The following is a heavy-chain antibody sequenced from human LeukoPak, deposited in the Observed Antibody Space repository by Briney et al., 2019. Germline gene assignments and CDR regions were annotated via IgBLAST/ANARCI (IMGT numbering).Heavy chain of an antibody. CDR2: ISHDGTVR. D-gene: IGHD6-13*01. J-gene: IGHJ4*02. CDR3: AKEGSQHASSLFDH. CDR1: GFTFSSYG. Sequence: GRSLRLSCAASGFTFSSYGMQWVRQAPGMGPEWVSVISHDGTVRHYADSVKGRFTISRDSSTNRLYLQMDSLRTEDTAVYYCAKEGSQHASSLFDHWGQGALVTVSS. V-gene: IGHV3-30*18.